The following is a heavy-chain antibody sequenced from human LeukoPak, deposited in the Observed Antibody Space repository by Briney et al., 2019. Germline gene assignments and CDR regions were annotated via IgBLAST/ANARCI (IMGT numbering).Heavy chain of an antibody. CDR1: GFTFSSYG. D-gene: IGHD3-22*01. V-gene: IGHV3-30*18. CDR2: ISYDGSNK. J-gene: IGHJ4*02. Sequence: GGSLPLTFAASGFTFSSYGMHWVRQAPGKGLEWVAVISYDGSNKYYAHSVKGRFTISRANSKNTLYLQMNSLRAEDTAVYYCANSPSDYYDISGYLNWGEGT. CDR3: ANSPSDYYDISGYLN.